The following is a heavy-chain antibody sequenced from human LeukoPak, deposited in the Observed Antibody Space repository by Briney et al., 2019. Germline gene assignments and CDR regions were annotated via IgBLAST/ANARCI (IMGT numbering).Heavy chain of an antibody. V-gene: IGHV1-18*01. CDR2: ISAYNGNT. CDR1: GYTFTSYG. CDR3: ARRRVFNWFDP. D-gene: IGHD2-8*01. J-gene: IGHJ5*02. Sequence: ASVKVSCKASGYTFTSYGISWVRQAPGQGLEWMGWISAYNGNTNYAQKLQGRVTMTTDTSTGTAYMELRSLRSEDTAVYYCARRRVFNWFDPWGQGTLVTVSS.